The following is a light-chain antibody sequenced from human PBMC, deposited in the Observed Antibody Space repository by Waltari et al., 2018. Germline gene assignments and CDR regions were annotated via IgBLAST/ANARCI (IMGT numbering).Light chain of an antibody. V-gene: IGKV3D-15*01. Sequence: EIVMTQSPATLSVSPGERATLSFRDSQSVSNNLAWYQQKPGQTPRLLIYGASIRATGIPARFSGSGSGTEFTLTISSLESEDFAVYYCHQYNRWPRTFGQGTKVEIK. CDR2: GAS. CDR1: QSVSNN. J-gene: IGKJ1*01. CDR3: HQYNRWPRT.